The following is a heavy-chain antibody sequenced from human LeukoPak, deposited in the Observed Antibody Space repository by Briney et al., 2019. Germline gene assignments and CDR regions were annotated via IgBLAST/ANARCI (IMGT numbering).Heavy chain of an antibody. J-gene: IGHJ4*02. V-gene: IGHV4-34*01. Sequence: SETLSLTCAVYGGSFSGYYWSWIRQPPGEGLEWIGEINRSGSTNYNPSLKSRVTISVDTSKNQFSLKLSSVTAADTAVYYCARGGRAYSYGYYWGQGTLVTVSS. CDR3: ARGGRAYSYGYY. CDR2: INRSGST. D-gene: IGHD5-18*01. CDR1: GGSFSGYY.